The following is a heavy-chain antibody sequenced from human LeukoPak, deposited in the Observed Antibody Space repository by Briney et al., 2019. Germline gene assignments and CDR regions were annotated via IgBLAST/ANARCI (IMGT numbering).Heavy chain of an antibody. CDR2: IRSRAYGGTT. CDR1: GFTFCDYA. J-gene: IGHJ4*02. CDR3: TSQHGY. V-gene: IGHV3-49*04. Sequence: GGSLRLSCTASGFTFCDYAMSWVRQAPGKGLEWVGFIRSRAYGGTTEYAASVKGRFTISRDDSKSIAYLQMNSLKTEDTAVYYCTSQHGYWGQGTLVTVSS.